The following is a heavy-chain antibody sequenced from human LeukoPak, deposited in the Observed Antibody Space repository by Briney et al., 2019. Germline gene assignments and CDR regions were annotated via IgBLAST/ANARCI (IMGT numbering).Heavy chain of an antibody. J-gene: IGHJ4*02. D-gene: IGHD6-19*01. Sequence: SETLSLTCTVSGYSISNGYYWDWIRRPPGRGLEWIGNIYRSGSTSYNPSLKSRVTISVDTSKNQFSLKVNSVTAADTAVYYCARRHSSGWFNYWGQGTLVTVSS. V-gene: IGHV4-38-2*02. CDR2: IYRSGST. CDR3: ARRHSSGWFNY. CDR1: GYSISNGYY.